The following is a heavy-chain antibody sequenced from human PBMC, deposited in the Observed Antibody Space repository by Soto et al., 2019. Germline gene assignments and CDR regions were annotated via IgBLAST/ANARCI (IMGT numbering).Heavy chain of an antibody. V-gene: IGHV3-64D*08. CDR1: GFTFSSYS. J-gene: IGHJ4*02. Sequence: GGSLILSCSASGFTFSSYSMSWVRQAPGKGLEWVSAISSSGGSTYYADSVKGRFTISRDNSKNTLYLQMSSLRAEDTAVYYCVKGILGYSGYHFRAYYFDYWGQGTLVTVSS. CDR3: VKGILGYSGYHFRAYYFDY. D-gene: IGHD5-12*01. CDR2: ISSSGGST.